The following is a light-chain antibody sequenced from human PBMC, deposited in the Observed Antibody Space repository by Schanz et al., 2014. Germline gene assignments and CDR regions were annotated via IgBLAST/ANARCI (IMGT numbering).Light chain of an antibody. CDR1: SSDVGGYNY. V-gene: IGLV2-8*01. CDR2: EVT. CDR3: SSYAGGNNPYV. Sequence: QSVLTQPPSASGSPGQSVTISCTGTSSDVGGYNYVSWYQQHPGKAPKLLIYEVTRRPSGVPDRFSASKSGNTASLTVSGLQAEDEADYYCSSYAGGNNPYVFGTGTKLTVL. J-gene: IGLJ1*01.